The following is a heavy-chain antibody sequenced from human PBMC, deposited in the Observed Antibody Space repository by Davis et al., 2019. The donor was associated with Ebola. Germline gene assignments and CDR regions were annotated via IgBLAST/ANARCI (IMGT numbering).Heavy chain of an antibody. Sequence: SVKVSCKASGYTFTGHYIHWVRQAPGQGLEWMGGIIPILGTPSYAQKFQGRLTIVADESTRTAFMELSGLRSDDTAVYFCARDGLMLPGVIDGFDIWGQGTKVTVSS. CDR3: ARDGLMLPGVIDGFDI. CDR2: IIPILGTP. J-gene: IGHJ3*02. V-gene: IGHV1-69*13. D-gene: IGHD3-10*01. CDR1: GYTFTGHY.